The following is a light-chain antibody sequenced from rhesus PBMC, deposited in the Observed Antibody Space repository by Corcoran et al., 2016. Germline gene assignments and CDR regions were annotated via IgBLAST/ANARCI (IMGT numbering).Light chain of an antibody. V-gene: IGKV1-32*01. CDR3: QQYDSLPLT. CDR2: YGE. J-gene: IGKJ4*01. Sequence: DIQMTQSPSSLSASVGDRVTISCRASQGISSYLHWSKQKPGKAPKVLIYYGELLKSGVPSRFRGSGSVTEFTLTISSLQPEDFATYYGQQYDSLPLTFGGGTKVELK. CDR1: QGISSY.